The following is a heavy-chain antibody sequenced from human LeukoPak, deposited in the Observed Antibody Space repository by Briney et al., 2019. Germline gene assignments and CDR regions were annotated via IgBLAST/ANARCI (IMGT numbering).Heavy chain of an antibody. V-gene: IGHV4-4*09. D-gene: IGHD6-13*01. J-gene: IGHJ6*02. CDR1: GGSISSYY. Sequence: SETLSLTCTVSGGSISSYYWSWIRQPPGKGLEWIGYIYTSGSTNYNPSLKSRVTISVDTSKNQFSLKLSSVTAADTAVYYCAREKTAAGPLYYYYGMDVWGQGTTVTVSS. CDR2: IYTSGST. CDR3: AREKTAAGPLYYYYGMDV.